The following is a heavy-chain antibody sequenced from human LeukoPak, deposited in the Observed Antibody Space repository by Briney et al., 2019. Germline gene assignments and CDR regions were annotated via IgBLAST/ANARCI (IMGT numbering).Heavy chain of an antibody. CDR1: GGSISSYY. J-gene: IGHJ5*02. Sequence: PSETLSLTCTVSGGSISSYYWSWIRQPPGKGLEWIGYIYYSGSTNYNPSLKSRVTISVDTSKNQFSLKLSSVTAADTAVYYCARGPLGYTGTRENWFDPWGQGTPVTVSS. D-gene: IGHD2-15*01. V-gene: IGHV4-59*01. CDR2: IYYSGST. CDR3: ARGPLGYTGTRENWFDP.